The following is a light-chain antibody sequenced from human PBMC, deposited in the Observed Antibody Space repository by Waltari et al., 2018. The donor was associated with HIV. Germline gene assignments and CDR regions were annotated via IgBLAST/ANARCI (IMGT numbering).Light chain of an antibody. Sequence: DIQMTQSPSSLSASVGDTGRLTCRASQSISPYLSWYQQKPGTAPKLLIYGTSSLQSGVPSRFGGSGSGTHFTLSISNLQPEDFATYYCQQSYSTPMTFGGGTKVEIK. J-gene: IGKJ4*01. CDR1: QSISPY. CDR2: GTS. V-gene: IGKV1-39*01. CDR3: QQSYSTPMT.